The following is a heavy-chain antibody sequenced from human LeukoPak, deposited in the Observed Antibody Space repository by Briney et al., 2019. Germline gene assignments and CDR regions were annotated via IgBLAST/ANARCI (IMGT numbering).Heavy chain of an antibody. D-gene: IGHD6-19*01. CDR3: AREGSSGWTSGYYFDY. CDR2: TYYRSKWYN. V-gene: IGHV6-1*01. CDR1: GDSVSSNSAA. Sequence: SRTLSLTCAISGDSVSSNSAAWNWIRQSPSRGLEWLGRTYYRSKWYNDYAVSVKSRITINPDTSKNQFSLQLNSVTPEDTAVYYCAREGSSGWTSGYYFDYWGQGTLVTVSS. J-gene: IGHJ4*02.